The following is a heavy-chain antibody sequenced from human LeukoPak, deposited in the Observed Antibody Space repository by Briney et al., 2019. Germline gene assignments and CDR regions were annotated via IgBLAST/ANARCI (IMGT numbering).Heavy chain of an antibody. V-gene: IGHV3-30*02. D-gene: IGHD3-16*01. Sequence: PGGSLRLSCVASGFTFSNYGIHWVRQAPGKGLEWVTFMQYDGRDIFYADSVKGRFTISRDNSKNTVYLQMNSLTTEDTAVYFCAQDVPIERVPGFGPGYWGQGTLVTVSS. CDR2: MQYDGRDI. CDR3: AQDVPIERVPGFGPGY. J-gene: IGHJ4*02. CDR1: GFTFSNYG.